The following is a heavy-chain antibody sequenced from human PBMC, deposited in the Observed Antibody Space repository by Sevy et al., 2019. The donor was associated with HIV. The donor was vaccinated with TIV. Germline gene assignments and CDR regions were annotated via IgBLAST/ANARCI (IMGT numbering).Heavy chain of an antibody. J-gene: IGHJ6*02. CDR1: GFTFSSYA. D-gene: IGHD3-3*01. Sequence: GGSLRLSCAASGFTFSSYAMSWVRQAPGKGLEWISAISGSGGSTYYADSVKGRFTISRDNSKNTLYLQMNSLRAEDTAVYYCAKGGETYYDFWSGPNYGMDVWDQGTTVTVSS. CDR3: AKGGETYYDFWSGPNYGMDV. CDR2: ISGSGGST. V-gene: IGHV3-23*01.